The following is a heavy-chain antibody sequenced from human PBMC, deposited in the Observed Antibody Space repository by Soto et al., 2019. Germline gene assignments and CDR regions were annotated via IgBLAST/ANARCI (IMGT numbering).Heavy chain of an antibody. CDR1: GFTFDDYT. CDR2: ISWDGGST. CDR3: AKDMGNYYDSSGYDY. V-gene: IGHV3-43*01. J-gene: IGHJ4*02. D-gene: IGHD3-22*01. Sequence: GRSLRLSCTASGFTFDDYTMHWVRQAPGKGLEWVSLISWDGGSTYYADSVKGRFTISRDNSKNSLYLQMNSLRTEDTALYYCAKDMGNYYDSSGYDYWGQGTLVTVSS.